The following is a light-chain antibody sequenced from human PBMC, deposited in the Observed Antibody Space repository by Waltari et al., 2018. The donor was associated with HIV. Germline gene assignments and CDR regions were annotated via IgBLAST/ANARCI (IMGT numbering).Light chain of an antibody. CDR3: MQSIQLPLT. V-gene: IGKV2D-29*02. Sequence: EIVMTQTPLSLSVTPGQPASMSCKSSQGLLHNDGRTYLYWYLQKPGQSPQLLMYEVSNRFSGVPDRFSGSGSGTDFTLKISRVEAEDVGVYYCMQSIQLPLTFGPGTKVDIK. J-gene: IGKJ3*01. CDR1: QGLLHNDGRTY. CDR2: EVS.